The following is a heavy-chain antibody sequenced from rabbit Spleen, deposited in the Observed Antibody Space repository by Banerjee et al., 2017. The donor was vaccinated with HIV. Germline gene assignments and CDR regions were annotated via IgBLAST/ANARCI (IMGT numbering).Heavy chain of an antibody. D-gene: IGHD3-1*01. V-gene: IGHV1S45*01. Sequence: QEQLVESGGGLVQPEGSLTLTCTASGFSFSSSYYMCWVRQAPGKGLEWIGCIYTGSDSTAYASWAKGRFTVSKTSSTTVTLQLNSLTAADTATYFCMRDPGGGTYVPLWGPGTLVTVS. CDR1: GFSFSSSYY. CDR3: MRDPGGGTYVPL. CDR2: IYTGSDST. J-gene: IGHJ6*01.